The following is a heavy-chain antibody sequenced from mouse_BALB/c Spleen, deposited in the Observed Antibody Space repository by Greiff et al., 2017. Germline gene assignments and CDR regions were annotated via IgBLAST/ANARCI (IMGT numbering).Heavy chain of an antibody. J-gene: IGHJ3*01. D-gene: IGHD2-4*01. CDR3: ARGGLRVLFAY. CDR1: GFTFSSYA. V-gene: IGHV5-9-4*01. CDR2: ISSGGSYT. Sequence: EVMLVESGGGLVKPGGSLKLSCAASGFTFSSYAMSWVRQSPEKRLEWVAEISSGGSYTYYPDTVTGRFTISRDNAKNTLYLEMSSLRSEDTAMYYCARGGLRVLFAYWGQGTLVTVSA.